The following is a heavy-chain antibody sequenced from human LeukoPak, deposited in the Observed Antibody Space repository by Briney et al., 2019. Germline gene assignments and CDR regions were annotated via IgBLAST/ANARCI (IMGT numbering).Heavy chain of an antibody. V-gene: IGHV4-59*01. J-gene: IGHJ4*02. CDR1: GGSISSYY. D-gene: IGHD4-17*01. CDR3: ARTGDYGPYFDY. CDR2: IYYSGST. Sequence: PSVTLSLTCTVSGGSISSYYWSWIRQPPGKGLEWIGYIYYSGSTNYNPSLKSRVTISVDTSKNQFSLKLSSVTAADTAVYYCARTGDYGPYFDYWGQGTLVTVSS.